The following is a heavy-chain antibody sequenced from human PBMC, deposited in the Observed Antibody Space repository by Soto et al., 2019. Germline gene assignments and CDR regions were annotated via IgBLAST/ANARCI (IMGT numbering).Heavy chain of an antibody. CDR1: GGSISSSSYY. V-gene: IGHV4-39*02. CDR2: IYYSGST. CDR3: AREEKDPRDYYYYCGMDV. J-gene: IGHJ6*02. Sequence: PSETLSLTCTVSGGSISSSSYYWGWIRQPPGKGLEWIGGIYYSGSTYYNPSLKSRVTISVDTSKNQFSLKLSSVTAADTAVYYCAREEKDPRDYYYYCGMDVWGQGTTVTVS.